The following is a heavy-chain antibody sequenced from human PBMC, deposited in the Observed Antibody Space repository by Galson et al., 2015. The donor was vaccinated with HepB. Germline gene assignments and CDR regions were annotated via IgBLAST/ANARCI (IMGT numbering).Heavy chain of an antibody. J-gene: IGHJ6*03. CDR2: ISGSGGST. CDR3: AKDGERHYDFWSGYSHLGNYYYYYMDV. D-gene: IGHD3-3*01. CDR1: GFTFSSHA. Sequence: SLRLSCAASGFTFSSHAMSWVRQAPGKGLEWVSAISGSGGSTYYADSVKGRFTISRDNSKNTLYLQMNSLRAEDTAVYYCAKDGERHYDFWSGYSHLGNYYYYYMDVWGKGTTVTVSS. V-gene: IGHV3-23*01.